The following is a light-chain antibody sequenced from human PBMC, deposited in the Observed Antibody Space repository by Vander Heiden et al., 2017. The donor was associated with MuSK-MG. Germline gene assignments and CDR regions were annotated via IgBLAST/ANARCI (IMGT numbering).Light chain of an antibody. CDR3: QQYKNWPQIT. Sequence: EIVMTQSPDTLSVSPGERATLSCRASQSVSSNLAWYQQKPGQAPSLLIYGASTRATGIPGRFSGSGSGTEFTLTISSRQSEDFAVYYCQQYKNWPQITFGQGTRLEIK. J-gene: IGKJ5*01. CDR1: QSVSSN. V-gene: IGKV3-15*01. CDR2: GAS.